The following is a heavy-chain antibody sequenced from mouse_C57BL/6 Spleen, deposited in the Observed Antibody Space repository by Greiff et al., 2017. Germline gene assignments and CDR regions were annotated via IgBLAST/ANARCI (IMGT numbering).Heavy chain of an antibody. CDR1: GYTFTDYE. Sequence: VKLMESGAELVRPGASVTLSCKASGYTFTDYEMHWVKQTPVHGLEWIGAIDPETGGTAYNQKFKGKAILTADKSSSTAYMELRSLTSEDSAVYYCTRDDYDGAWFAYWGQGTLVTVSA. J-gene: IGHJ3*01. CDR2: IDPETGGT. D-gene: IGHD2-4*01. V-gene: IGHV1-15*01. CDR3: TRDDYDGAWFAY.